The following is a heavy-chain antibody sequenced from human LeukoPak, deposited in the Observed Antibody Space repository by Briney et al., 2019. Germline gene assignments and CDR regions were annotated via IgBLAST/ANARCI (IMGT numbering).Heavy chain of an antibody. Sequence: SETLSLTCTVSGGSISSGSYYWSWLRQPAGKGLEWIGRIYTSGSTNYNPSLKSRVTISVDTSKNQFSLKLSSVTAADTAVYYCARGYSSGSYQDVFDIWGQGTMVTVSS. J-gene: IGHJ3*02. V-gene: IGHV4-61*02. CDR2: IYTSGST. CDR1: GGSISSGSYY. CDR3: ARGYSSGSYQDVFDI. D-gene: IGHD6-19*01.